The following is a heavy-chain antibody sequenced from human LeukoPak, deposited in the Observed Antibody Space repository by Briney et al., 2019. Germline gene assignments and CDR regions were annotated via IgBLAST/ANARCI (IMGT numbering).Heavy chain of an antibody. Sequence: ASVKVSCQASGYTFTGYYMHWVRQAPGQGLEWMGWINPNIGGTNYAQKFQGRVTMTRDMSISTAYMELSRLRSDDTAVYYCARVTERRTMVRGVWPPPTILDMDVWGKGTTVTISS. CDR3: ARVTERRTMVRGVWPPPTILDMDV. CDR1: GYTFTGYY. J-gene: IGHJ6*03. CDR2: INPNIGGT. D-gene: IGHD3-10*01. V-gene: IGHV1-2*02.